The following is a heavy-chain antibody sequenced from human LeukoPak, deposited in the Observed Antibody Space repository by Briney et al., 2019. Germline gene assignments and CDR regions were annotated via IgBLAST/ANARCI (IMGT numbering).Heavy chain of an antibody. D-gene: IGHD6-13*01. J-gene: IGHJ4*02. V-gene: IGHV1-2*02. CDR3: ARDGSYSSSWTYFDY. CDR1: GYTFTGYY. CDR2: INPNSGGT. Sequence: GASVKVSCKASGYTFTGYYTHWVRQAPGQGLEWMGWINPNSGGTNYAQKFQGRVTMTRDTSISTAYMELSRLRSDDTAVYYCARDGSYSSSWTYFDYWGQGTLVTVSS.